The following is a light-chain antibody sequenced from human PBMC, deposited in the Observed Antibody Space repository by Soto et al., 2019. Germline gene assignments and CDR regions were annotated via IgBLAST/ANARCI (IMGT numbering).Light chain of an antibody. Sequence: EIVLTQSPGTLSLSPGERATLSCRASQSVRNNYLAWYQQKPGQAPRLLIYSASTRATGIPDRFSGSVSGTDFTLTISRLQPEDFAVYYCQQRDDLYTFGQGTKLQIK. CDR1: QSVRNNY. CDR2: SAS. CDR3: QQRDDLYT. J-gene: IGKJ2*01. V-gene: IGKV3-20*01.